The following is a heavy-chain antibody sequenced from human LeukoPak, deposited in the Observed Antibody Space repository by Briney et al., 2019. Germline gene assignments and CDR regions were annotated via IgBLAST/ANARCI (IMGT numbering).Heavy chain of an antibody. CDR1: GGSISSSSYY. V-gene: IGHV4-39*07. Sequence: SETLSLTCTVSGGSISSSSYYWGWIRQPPGKGLEWIGSIYYSGSTYYNPSLKSRVTISVDTSKNQFSLKLSSVTAADTAVYYCARIPTYYYGSGSYFDYWGQGTLVTVSS. CDR2: IYYSGST. CDR3: ARIPTYYYGSGSYFDY. D-gene: IGHD3-10*01. J-gene: IGHJ4*02.